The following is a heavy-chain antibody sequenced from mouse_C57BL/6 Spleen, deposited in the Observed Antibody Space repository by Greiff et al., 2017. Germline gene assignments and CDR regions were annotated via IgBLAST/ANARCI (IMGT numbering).Heavy chain of an antibody. J-gene: IGHJ4*01. CDR1: GYAFSSYW. D-gene: IGHD1-1*01. CDR3: ARYPITAGVATEAMDY. Sequence: QVQLQQSGAELVKPGASVKISCKASGYAFSSYWMNWVKQRPGKGLEWIGQIYPGDGDTNYNGKFKGKATLTADKSSSTAYMQLSSLTSEDSAVYFCARYPITAGVATEAMDYWGQGTSVTVSS. V-gene: IGHV1-80*01. CDR2: IYPGDGDT.